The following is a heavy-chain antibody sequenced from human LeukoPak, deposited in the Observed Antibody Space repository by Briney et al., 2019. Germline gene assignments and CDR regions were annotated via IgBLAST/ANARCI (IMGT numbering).Heavy chain of an antibody. CDR2: ISGSGAGT. V-gene: IGHV3-23*01. D-gene: IGHD2-2*01. CDR3: ARMQGFCTTSSCYPRAFDI. J-gene: IGHJ3*02. CDR1: GFTFSSYA. Sequence: PGGSLRLSCAASGFTFSSYAMSWVRQAPGKGLEWVSTISGSGAGTYYADSVKGRFTISRDNSKNSLSLQMNSLRAEDTAVYYCARMQGFCTTSSCYPRAFDIWGQGTVVSVSS.